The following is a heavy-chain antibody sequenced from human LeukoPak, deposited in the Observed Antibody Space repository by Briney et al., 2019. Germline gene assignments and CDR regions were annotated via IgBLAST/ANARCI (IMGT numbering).Heavy chain of an antibody. CDR3: ARVNDILTGYYKRWFDP. D-gene: IGHD3-9*01. Sequence: ASVKVSCKSSVYTFTGYYMHWVRQAPGQGLEWMGWINPNSGGTNYAQKFQGRVTMTRDTSISTAYMELSRLRSDDTAVYYCARVNDILTGYYKRWFDPWGQGTLVTVSS. CDR1: VYTFTGYY. CDR2: INPNSGGT. J-gene: IGHJ5*02. V-gene: IGHV1-2*02.